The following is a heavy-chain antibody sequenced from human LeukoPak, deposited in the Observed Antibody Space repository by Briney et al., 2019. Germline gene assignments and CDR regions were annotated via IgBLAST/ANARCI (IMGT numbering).Heavy chain of an antibody. CDR1: GXTFSNAW. V-gene: IGHV3-15*01. D-gene: IGHD4-17*01. J-gene: IGHJ4*02. CDR2: TKSKINGGTT. Sequence: GGSLRLSCAASGXTFSNAWMTWVRQAPGKGLEWVGRTKSKINGGTTDYAAPVKGRFTISRDDSKNTLYLQMNSLKTDDTAFYYCTTVSVTTGDYWGQGTLVTVSS. CDR3: TTVSVTTGDY.